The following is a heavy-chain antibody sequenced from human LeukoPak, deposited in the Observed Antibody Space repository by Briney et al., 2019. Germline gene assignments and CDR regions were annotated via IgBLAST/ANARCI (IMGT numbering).Heavy chain of an antibody. CDR1: GFTFSSYA. Sequence: GGSLRLSCAASGFTFSSYAMSWVRQAPGKGLEWVSAIRGSGGSTYYADSVKGRFPISRDNSKNTLYLQMNGLRAEDTAVYYCAKDRRFYDSSGYYYERGSYYFDYWGQGTLVTVSS. V-gene: IGHV3-23*01. J-gene: IGHJ4*02. CDR3: AKDRRFYDSSGYYYERGSYYFDY. CDR2: IRGSGGST. D-gene: IGHD3-22*01.